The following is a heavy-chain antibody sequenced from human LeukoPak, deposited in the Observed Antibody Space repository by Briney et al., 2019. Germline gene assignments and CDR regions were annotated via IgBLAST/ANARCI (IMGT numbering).Heavy chain of an antibody. CDR2: IKQDGGDK. V-gene: IGHV3-7*03. Sequence: GGSLRLSCAASGFTFSSYWMSWVRRAPGKGLEWVANIKQDGGDKYYVDSVKGRFTISRDNAKNTLYLQMNSLRAEDTAVYYCAKAGRATYYYDSSGYYYFDYWGQGTPVTVSS. CDR3: AKAGRATYYYDSSGYYYFDY. J-gene: IGHJ4*02. D-gene: IGHD3-22*01. CDR1: GFTFSSYW.